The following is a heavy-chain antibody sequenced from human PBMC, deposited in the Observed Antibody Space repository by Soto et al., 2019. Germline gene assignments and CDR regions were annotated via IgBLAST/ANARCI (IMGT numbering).Heavy chain of an antibody. V-gene: IGHV4-34*01. J-gene: IGHJ4*02. CDR2: VKDGGHT. CDR1: GGSLSGYY. CDR3: ARGQEGVVATH. Sequence: QVQLQQWGAGLLKPSETLSLNCAVTGGSLSGYYWSWIRQPPGKGLEWIGEVKDGGHTNYSPSLRGRVTISSVTSNHQLSLRLNSVTAADTGVYYCARGQEGVVATHWDQGSLVTVSS. D-gene: IGHD5-12*01.